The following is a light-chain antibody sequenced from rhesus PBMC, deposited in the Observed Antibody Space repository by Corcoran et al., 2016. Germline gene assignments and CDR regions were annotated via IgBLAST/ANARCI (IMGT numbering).Light chain of an antibody. CDR2: KAA. CDR3: QQYNNRPFT. V-gene: IGKV1-22*01. CDR1: QDISSW. J-gene: IGKJ3*01. Sequence: DIQMTQSPSSLSASVGDTVTITCRASQDISSWLAWCQQKPGKAPKLLIYKAASLKSGIPSRFSGSGAGIDVTLTISSLQSEDFATYYCQQYNNRPFTFGPGTKLDIK.